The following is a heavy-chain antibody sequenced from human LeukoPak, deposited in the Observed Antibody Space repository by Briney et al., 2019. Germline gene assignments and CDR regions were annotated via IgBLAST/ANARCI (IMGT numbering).Heavy chain of an antibody. CDR1: GGSISSYY. CDR2: IYDSGST. V-gene: IGHV4-59*01. CDR3: ARGAAHYYDSSSYYYYYYYGMDV. D-gene: IGHD3-22*01. Sequence: SETLSLTCTVSGGSISSYYWSWIRQPPGKGLEWIGYIYDSGSTNYNPSLQSRVTISVDTSKNHFSLKLNSVTTADTAVFYCARGAAHYYDSSSYYYYYYYGMDVWGQGTTVTVSS. J-gene: IGHJ6*02.